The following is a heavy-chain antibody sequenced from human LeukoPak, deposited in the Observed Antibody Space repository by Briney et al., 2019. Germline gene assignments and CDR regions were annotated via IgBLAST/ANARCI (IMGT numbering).Heavy chain of an antibody. Sequence: PGGSLRLSCAASGFTFSSYAMSWVRQAPGKGLEWVSAISSSGGSTYNADSVKGRFTISRDNSKNTLYLQMNSLRAEDTAVYFCAKSFRVGAGKYYFDCWGQGTLVTVSP. CDR1: GFTFSSYA. CDR3: AKSFRVGAGKYYFDC. D-gene: IGHD6-13*01. J-gene: IGHJ4*02. CDR2: ISSSGGST. V-gene: IGHV3-23*01.